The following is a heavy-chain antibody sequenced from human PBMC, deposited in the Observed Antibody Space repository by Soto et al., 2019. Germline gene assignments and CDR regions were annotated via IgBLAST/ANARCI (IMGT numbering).Heavy chain of an antibody. Sequence: SQTLSLTCAISGDSVSSNSVAWNWIRQSPSRGLEWLGRTFYRSKWSNDYAVSVRGRMTINSDTSKNQFSLHLNPVTPEDTAVYYCARAPPSGYCFDYWGQGIPVTVSS. CDR2: TFYRSKWSN. D-gene: IGHD1-26*01. V-gene: IGHV6-1*01. CDR3: ARAPPSGYCFDY. CDR1: GDSVSSNSVA. J-gene: IGHJ4*02.